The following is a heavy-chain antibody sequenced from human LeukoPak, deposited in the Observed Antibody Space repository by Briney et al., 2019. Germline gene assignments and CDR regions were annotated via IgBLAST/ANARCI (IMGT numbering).Heavy chain of an antibody. Sequence: QAGGSLRLSCAASGFTFDDYAMHWVRQAPGKGLEWVSGISWNSGSIGYADSVKGRFTISRDNAKNSLYLQMNSLRAEDTALYYCAKDSERELDYFDYWGQGTLVTVSS. CDR3: AKDSERELDYFDY. D-gene: IGHD1-26*01. CDR2: ISWNSGSI. J-gene: IGHJ4*02. CDR1: GFTFDDYA. V-gene: IGHV3-9*01.